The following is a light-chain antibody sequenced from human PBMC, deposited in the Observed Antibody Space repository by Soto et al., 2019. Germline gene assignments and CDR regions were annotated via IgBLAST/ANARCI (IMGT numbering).Light chain of an antibody. CDR1: QSVSSN. CDR3: QLYSHWWT. CDR2: GAS. Sequence: EIMMTQSPATLSVSPGERATLSCRASQSVSSNLAWYQQKPGQAPRLLIYGASTRATGIPARFSGSGSGTEFTLTISSLQSEDFAVYYCQLYSHWWTFGQGSMVDIK. V-gene: IGKV3-15*01. J-gene: IGKJ1*01.